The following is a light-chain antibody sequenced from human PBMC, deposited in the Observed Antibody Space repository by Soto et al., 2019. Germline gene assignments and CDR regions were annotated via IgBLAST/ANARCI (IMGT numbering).Light chain of an antibody. CDR1: QSISNTY. Sequence: EIVLTQSPGTLSLSPGERATLSCRASQSISNTYLVWYQQKPGQAPRLLIYGASNRATGIPDRFSGSGSGTDCTLTISRLGTEDFAVYYCQHYGDSPPRAFGQGTKVEVK. V-gene: IGKV3-20*01. J-gene: IGKJ1*01. CDR3: QHYGDSPPRA. CDR2: GAS.